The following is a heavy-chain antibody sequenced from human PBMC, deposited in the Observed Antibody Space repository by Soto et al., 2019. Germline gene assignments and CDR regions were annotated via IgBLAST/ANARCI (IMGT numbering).Heavy chain of an antibody. J-gene: IGHJ2*01. V-gene: IGHV4-59*08. CDR3: ARPRGTTPAVWYFDH. Sequence: QVQLQESGPGLVKPSETLSLTCTVSGDYISSHYWSWIRQPPGKGLEWIGYVYHSGKTDSNPSLKSRVTISLDTSKNQLSLGLTSVTAADTAVYYCARPRGTTPAVWYFDHWGRGTLVTVSS. CDR1: GDYISSHY. CDR2: VYHSGKT. D-gene: IGHD1-26*01.